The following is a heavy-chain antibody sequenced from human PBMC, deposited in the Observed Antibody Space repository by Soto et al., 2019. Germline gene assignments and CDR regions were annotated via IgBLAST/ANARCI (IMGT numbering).Heavy chain of an antibody. CDR2: IYYSGST. CDR3: ARVDSSSWYWVLDY. CDR1: GGSISSGDYH. D-gene: IGHD6-13*01. V-gene: IGHV4-30-4*01. J-gene: IGHJ4*02. Sequence: PSETLSLTCTVSGGSISSGDYHWSWIRQPPGKGLEWIGNIYYSGSTAYNPSLKSRVSISVDTSKNQFSLKLSSVTAADTAVYYCARVDSSSWYWVLDYWGQGTLVTVSS.